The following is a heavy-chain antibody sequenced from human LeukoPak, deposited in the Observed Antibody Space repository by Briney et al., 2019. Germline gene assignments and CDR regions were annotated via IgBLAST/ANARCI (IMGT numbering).Heavy chain of an antibody. J-gene: IGHJ4*02. D-gene: IGHD5/OR15-5a*01. Sequence: SQTLSLTCTVSGGSISSVGYYWSWIRQHPGKGLEWIGYIYYSGSTHYNPSLKSRVAISVDTSKNQFSLKLSSVTAADTAVYYCARLSPFSSAPFDYWGQGTLVTVSS. CDR1: GGSISSVGYY. CDR2: IYYSGST. V-gene: IGHV4-31*03. CDR3: ARLSPFSSAPFDY.